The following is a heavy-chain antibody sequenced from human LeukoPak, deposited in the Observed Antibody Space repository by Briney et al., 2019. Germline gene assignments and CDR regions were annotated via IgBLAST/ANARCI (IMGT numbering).Heavy chain of an antibody. CDR3: ARNYDFWSGYYPLDS. CDR1: GYTFTGYG. D-gene: IGHD3-3*01. CDR2: IIPIFGTA. Sequence: SVKVSCKASGYTFTGYGMHWVRQAPGQGLEWMGGIIPIFGTANYAQKFQGRVTITADESTSTAYMELSSLRSEDTAVYYCARNYDFWSGYYPLDSWGQGTLVTVSS. V-gene: IGHV1-69*13. J-gene: IGHJ4*02.